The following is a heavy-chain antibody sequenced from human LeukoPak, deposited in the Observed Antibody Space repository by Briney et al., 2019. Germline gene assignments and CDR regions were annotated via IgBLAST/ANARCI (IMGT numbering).Heavy chain of an antibody. V-gene: IGHV3-23*01. CDR2: ISGSGGST. J-gene: IGHJ4*02. CDR1: GFTFSSYA. D-gene: IGHD2-15*01. Sequence: GGSLRLFCAASGFTFSSYAMSWVRQAPGKGLEWVSAISGSGGSTYYADSVKGRFTISRDNSKNTLYLQMNSLRAEDTAVYYCARDRHPVGPLDYWGQGTLVTVSS. CDR3: ARDRHPVGPLDY.